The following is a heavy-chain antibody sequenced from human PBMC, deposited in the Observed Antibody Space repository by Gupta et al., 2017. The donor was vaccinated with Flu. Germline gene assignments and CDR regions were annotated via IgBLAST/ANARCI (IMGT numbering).Heavy chain of an antibody. Sequence: QVQLVQSGAEVKKPGASVKVSCKASGYTFTGYYMHWVRQAPGQGLEWMGRINPNSGDTNYAQNFQGRVTMTRDTSISTAYMELSRLRSDDTAVYYCARGSSTSDFDYWGQGTLVTVSS. J-gene: IGHJ4*02. V-gene: IGHV1-2*06. CDR3: ARGSSTSDFDY. D-gene: IGHD2-2*01. CDR1: GYTFTGYY. CDR2: INPNSGDT.